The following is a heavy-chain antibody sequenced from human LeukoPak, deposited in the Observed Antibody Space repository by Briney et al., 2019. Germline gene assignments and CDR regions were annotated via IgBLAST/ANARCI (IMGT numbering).Heavy chain of an antibody. CDR1: GYTFTSYA. Sequence: ASVKVSCKASGYTFTSYAMHWVRQAPGQRLEWMGWINAGNGNTKYSQEFQGRVTITRDTSASTAYMEVSSLRPEDTAVYYCARAGEITVTTWLNAFDVWGQGTMVTVSS. J-gene: IGHJ3*01. CDR2: INAGNGNT. CDR3: ARAGEITVTTWLNAFDV. D-gene: IGHD4-17*01. V-gene: IGHV1-3*03.